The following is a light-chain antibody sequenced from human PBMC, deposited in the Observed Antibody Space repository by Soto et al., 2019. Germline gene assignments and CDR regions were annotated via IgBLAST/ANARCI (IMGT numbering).Light chain of an antibody. CDR1: SSDVGAYDY. Sequence: SVLTQPASVSGSPGQSIAIACTGTSSDVGAYDYVSWYQQHPGKAPKLMIYDVSNRPSGVSDRFSGSKSGNTASLTVSGLQAEDEADYYCSSYAGSNNLRVFGTGTKVTVL. CDR2: DVS. CDR3: SSYAGSNNLRV. V-gene: IGLV2-8*01. J-gene: IGLJ1*01.